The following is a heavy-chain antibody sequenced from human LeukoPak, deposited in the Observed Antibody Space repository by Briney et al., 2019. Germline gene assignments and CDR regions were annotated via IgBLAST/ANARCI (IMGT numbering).Heavy chain of an antibody. J-gene: IGHJ4*02. CDR2: IYSGGST. Sequence: PGGSLRLSCAASGFTVSSNYMSWVRQAPGKGLEWVSVIYSGGSTYYADSVKGRFTISRDNSKNTLYLQMNSLRAEDTAVYYCARTSHDYAETYYFDYWGRGTLVTVSS. V-gene: IGHV3-53*01. CDR1: GFTVSSNY. CDR3: ARTSHDYAETYYFDY. D-gene: IGHD4-17*01.